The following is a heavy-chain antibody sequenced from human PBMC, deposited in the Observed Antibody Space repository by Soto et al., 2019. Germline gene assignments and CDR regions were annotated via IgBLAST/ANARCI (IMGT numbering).Heavy chain of an antibody. V-gene: IGHV1-2*02. CDR1: GYSFTGYY. CDR2: INPDSGAT. D-gene: IGHD2-8*02. Sequence: HEHLVQSGAEVRRPGASLKVSCKASGYSFTGYYIHWVRQAPGQGLEWMGWINPDSGATNYAQNFQGRVTLTSDPSISTASMDLTSLTSDDTAVYYCARGDYGTGGYPFPYFDYWGQGTLVIVSS. CDR3: ARGDYGTGGYPFPYFDY. J-gene: IGHJ4*02.